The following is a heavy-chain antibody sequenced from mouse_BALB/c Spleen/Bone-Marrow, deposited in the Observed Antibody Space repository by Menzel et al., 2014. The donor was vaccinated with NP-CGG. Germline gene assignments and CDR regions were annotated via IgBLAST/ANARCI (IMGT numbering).Heavy chain of an antibody. CDR3: ARGHYGSSYSAVDY. D-gene: IGHD1-1*01. Sequence: VQRVESGAELARPGASVQMSCKASGSTFTNYTMHWIKQRPGQGLEWIGYINPSSGYTNYNQKFKAKATLTADKSSSTAYMQLSSLTSEASAVYYCARGHYGSSYSAVDYWGQGTSVTVSS. J-gene: IGHJ4*01. CDR2: INPSSGYT. V-gene: IGHV1-4*01. CDR1: GSTFTNYT.